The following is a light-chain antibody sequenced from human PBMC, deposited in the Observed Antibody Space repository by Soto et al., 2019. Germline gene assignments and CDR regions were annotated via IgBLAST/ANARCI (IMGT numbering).Light chain of an antibody. CDR2: DAS. J-gene: IGKJ4*01. CDR1: QSVSSY. Sequence: EVVFTQSPATLSFSPGDRATLSCRASQSVSSYFAWYQQKPGQAPRLLIYDASNRATGIPARFSGSGSGTEFTLTISSLQSEDFAVYYCQQYNSWPLTFGGGTKVDIK. V-gene: IGKV3D-15*01. CDR3: QQYNSWPLT.